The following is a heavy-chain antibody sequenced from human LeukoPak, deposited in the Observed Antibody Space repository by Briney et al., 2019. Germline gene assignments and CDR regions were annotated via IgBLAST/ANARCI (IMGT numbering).Heavy chain of an antibody. CDR2: IYYSGSS. Sequence: SETLSLTCTVSGGSISRYYWSWIRQPPGKGREWIGYIYYSGSSNYNPSLRSGGTISGDTSKKQFSLKLSSVTAADTAVYYCARDKGNLWFGGYHYYMDVWGKGTTVTVSS. J-gene: IGHJ6*03. CDR3: ARDKGNLWFGGYHYYMDV. V-gene: IGHV4-59*01. CDR1: GGSISRYY. D-gene: IGHD3-10*01.